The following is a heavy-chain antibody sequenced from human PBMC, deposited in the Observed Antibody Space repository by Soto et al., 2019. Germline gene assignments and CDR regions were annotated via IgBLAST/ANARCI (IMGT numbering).Heavy chain of an antibody. D-gene: IGHD3-22*01. V-gene: IGHV3-30*18. CDR3: ENDWRLSDSNGLDAFHI. J-gene: IGHJ3*02. CDR2: ITYDGNSV. CDR1: GFSFSYYG. Sequence: QVQLVESGGGVVQPGRSLRLSCAASGFSFSYYGMHWVRQAPGKGLEWVATITYDGNSVYYGDTVKGRFTISRDDFKITVYLQMNSLRNEDTAVYYCENDWRLSDSNGLDAFHILGQGKMVTVSS.